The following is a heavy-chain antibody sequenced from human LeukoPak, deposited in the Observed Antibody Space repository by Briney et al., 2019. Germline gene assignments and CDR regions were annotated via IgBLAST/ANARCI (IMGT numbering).Heavy chain of an antibody. V-gene: IGHV4-59*01. Sequence: SETLSLTCTVSGGSISSYYWSWIRQPPGKGLEWIGYIHYSGSTNYNPSLKSRVTISADTSKNQFSLKLNSVTAADTAVYYCARGGRIVGAISWFDHWGQGTLVTVSS. CDR1: GGSISSYY. D-gene: IGHD1-26*01. CDR3: ARGGRIVGAISWFDH. CDR2: IHYSGST. J-gene: IGHJ5*02.